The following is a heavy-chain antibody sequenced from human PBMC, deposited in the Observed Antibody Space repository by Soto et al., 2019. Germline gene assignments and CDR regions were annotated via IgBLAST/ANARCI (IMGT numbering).Heavy chain of an antibody. CDR2: INPNSGGT. V-gene: IGHV1-2*04. D-gene: IGHD6-6*01. Sequence: QVQLVQSGAEVKKPGASVKVSCKASGYTFTGYYMHWVRQAPGQGLEWMGWINPNSGGTNYAQKFQGWVTMTRDTSISTAYMELSRLRSDDTAVYYCARGSISIAARGTIKPFDYWGQGTLVTVSS. CDR3: ARGSISIAARGTIKPFDY. J-gene: IGHJ4*02. CDR1: GYTFTGYY.